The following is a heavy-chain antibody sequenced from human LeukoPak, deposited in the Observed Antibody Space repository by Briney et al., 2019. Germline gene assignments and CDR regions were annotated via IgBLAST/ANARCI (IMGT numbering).Heavy chain of an antibody. Sequence: KPSETLSLTCTVSGGSISSYYWSWIRQPPGKGLEWIGYIYYSGSTNYNPSLKSRVTISVDTSKNQFSLKLGSVTAADTAVYYCARDGYNSPVNYWGQGTLVTVSS. D-gene: IGHD5-24*01. V-gene: IGHV4-59*01. CDR2: IYYSGST. J-gene: IGHJ4*02. CDR3: ARDGYNSPVNY. CDR1: GGSISSYY.